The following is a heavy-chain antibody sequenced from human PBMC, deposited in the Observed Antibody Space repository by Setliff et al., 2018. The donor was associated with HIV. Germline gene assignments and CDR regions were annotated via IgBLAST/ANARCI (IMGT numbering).Heavy chain of an antibody. CDR2: IHHSGST. V-gene: IGHV4-38-2*01. Sequence: SETLSLTCAVSGYSISSGYYWGWTRQPPGKGLEWIGSIHHSGSTYYNPSLKNRVTISVDTSKNQFPLKLSSVAAADTAVYYCTRSGCSGGSCYSFDPWGQGTLVTVSS. J-gene: IGHJ5*02. D-gene: IGHD2-15*01. CDR1: GYSISSGYY. CDR3: TRSGCSGGSCYSFDP.